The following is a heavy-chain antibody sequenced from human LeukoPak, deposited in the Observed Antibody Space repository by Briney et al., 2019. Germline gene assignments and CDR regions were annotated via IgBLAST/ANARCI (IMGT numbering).Heavy chain of an antibody. CDR1: GGSISSGSYY. Sequence: PSETLSLTCTVSGGSISSGSYYWSWIRQPAGKGLEWIGRIYTSGSTNYNPSLKSRATISVDTSKNQFSLKLSSVTAADTAVYYCARGYYGEPFDPWGQGTLVTVSS. CDR3: ARGYYGEPFDP. CDR2: IYTSGST. D-gene: IGHD4-17*01. V-gene: IGHV4-61*02. J-gene: IGHJ5*02.